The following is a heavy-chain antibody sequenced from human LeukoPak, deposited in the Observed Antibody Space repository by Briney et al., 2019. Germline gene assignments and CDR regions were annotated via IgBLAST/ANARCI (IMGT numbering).Heavy chain of an antibody. CDR3: AREGQYDFWSGLKWFDA. V-gene: IGHV3-7*01. D-gene: IGHD3-3*01. CDR1: GITFRTSW. J-gene: IGHJ5*02. Sequence: GGSLRLSCAASGITFRTSWMSWVRQAPGKGLEWVASIKHDGGEKYFVDSVKGRFTISRDNANNSVYLQLSSLRVEDTAMYYCAREGQYDFWSGLKWFDAWGQGIPVFVSS. CDR2: IKHDGGEK.